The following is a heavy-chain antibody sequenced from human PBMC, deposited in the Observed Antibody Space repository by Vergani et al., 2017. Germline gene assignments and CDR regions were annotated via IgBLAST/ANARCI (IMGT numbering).Heavy chain of an antibody. J-gene: IGHJ5*02. V-gene: IGHV4-30-4*01. CDR3: ARGITMIVVVTSEGSWFDP. D-gene: IGHD3-22*01. CDR2: IYYSGST. CDR1: CGSISSGDYY. Sequence: QVQLQESGPGLVKPSQTLSLTCTVSCGSISSGDYYWSWIRQPPGKGLEWIGYIYYSGSTYYNPSLKSRVTRSVDTSKNQFSLKLSSVTAADTAVYYCARGITMIVVVTSEGSWFDPWGQGTLVTVSS.